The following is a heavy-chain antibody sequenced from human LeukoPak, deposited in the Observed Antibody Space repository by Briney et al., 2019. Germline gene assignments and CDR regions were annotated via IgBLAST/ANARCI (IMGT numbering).Heavy chain of an antibody. CDR2: ISGSGGST. J-gene: IGHJ3*02. D-gene: IGHD2-2*01. V-gene: IGHV3-23*01. Sequence: GGSLRLSCAASGFTFSSYWMSWVRQAPGKGLEWVSAISGSGGSTYYADSVKGRFTISRDNSKNTLYLQMNSLRAEDTAVYYCANMGVVVPAAPRSGAFDIWGQGTMVTVSS. CDR1: GFTFSSYW. CDR3: ANMGVVVPAAPRSGAFDI.